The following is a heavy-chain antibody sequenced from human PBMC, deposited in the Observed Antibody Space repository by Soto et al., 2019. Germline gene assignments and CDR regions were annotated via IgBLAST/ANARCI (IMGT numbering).Heavy chain of an antibody. D-gene: IGHD3-3*01. CDR2: INAGNGNT. CDR3: ARATEYYDFWSGYYTDYYYMDV. Sequence: ASVKVSCKASGYTFTSYAMHWVRQAPGQRLEWMGWINAGNGNTKYSQKFQGRATITRDTSASTAHMELSSLRSEDTAVYYCARATEYYDFWSGYYTDYYYMDVWGKGTTVTVSS. J-gene: IGHJ6*03. V-gene: IGHV1-3*01. CDR1: GYTFTSYA.